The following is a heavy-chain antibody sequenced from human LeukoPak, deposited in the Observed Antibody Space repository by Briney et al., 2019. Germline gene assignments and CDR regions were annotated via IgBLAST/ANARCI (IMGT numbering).Heavy chain of an antibody. CDR2: IYYSGST. V-gene: IGHV4-59*12. CDR1: GGSISSYY. CDR3: ARVLSGGVVTPFDY. D-gene: IGHD2-21*02. Sequence: SETLSLTCTVSGGSISSYYWSWIRQPPGKGLEWIGYIYYSGSTNYNPSLKSRVTISVDTSKNQFSLKLSSVTAADTAVYYCARVLSGGVVTPFDYWGQGTLVTVSS. J-gene: IGHJ4*02.